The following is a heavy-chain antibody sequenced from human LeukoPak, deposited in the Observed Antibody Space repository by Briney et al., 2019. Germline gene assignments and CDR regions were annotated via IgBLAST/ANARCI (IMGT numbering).Heavy chain of an antibody. CDR2: IYYSGST. CDR3: ARRRRVFEEWLLSYYFDY. J-gene: IGHJ4*02. Sequence: SETLSLTCTVSGGSISSSSYYWGWIRQPPGKGLEWIGSIYYSGSTYYNPSLKSRVTISVDTSKNQFSLKLSSVTAADTAVYYCARRRRVFEEWLLSYYFDYWGQGTLVTVSS. CDR1: GGSISSSSYY. D-gene: IGHD3-3*01. V-gene: IGHV4-39*01.